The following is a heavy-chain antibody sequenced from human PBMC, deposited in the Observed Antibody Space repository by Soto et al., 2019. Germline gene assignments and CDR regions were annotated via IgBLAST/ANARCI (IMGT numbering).Heavy chain of an antibody. CDR1: GGTFSSYA. D-gene: IGHD5-18*01. CDR3: ARVGQRGYSYGFVDY. Sequence: GASVKVSCKASGGTFSSYAISWVRQAPGQGLEWMGGIIPIFGTANYAQKFQGRVTITADESTSTAYMELSSLRSEDTAVYYCARVGQRGYSYGFVDYWGQGTLLNVSS. J-gene: IGHJ4*02. V-gene: IGHV1-69*13. CDR2: IIPIFGTA.